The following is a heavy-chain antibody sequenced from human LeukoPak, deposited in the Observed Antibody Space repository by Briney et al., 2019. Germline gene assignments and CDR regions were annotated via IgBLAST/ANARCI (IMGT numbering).Heavy chain of an antibody. CDR1: GFTFTSSA. CDR3: AADFQWLYYYGMDV. CDR2: IVVGSGNT. D-gene: IGHD3-22*01. J-gene: IGHJ6*02. Sequence: SVKVSCKASGFTFTSSAMQWVRQARGQRLEWIGWIVVGSGNTNYAQKFQERVTITRDMSTSTAYMEPSSLRSEDTAVYYCAADFQWLYYYGMDVWGQGTTVTVSS. V-gene: IGHV1-58*02.